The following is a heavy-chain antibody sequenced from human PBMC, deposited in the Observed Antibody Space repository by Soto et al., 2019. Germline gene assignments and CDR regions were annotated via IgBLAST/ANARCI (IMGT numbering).Heavy chain of an antibody. CDR2: ISSSSRTI. CDR1: GFSFSSYS. J-gene: IGHJ6*02. V-gene: IGHV3-48*02. D-gene: IGHD2-2*01. Sequence: EVQLVESGGGLVQPGGSLRVSCAASGFSFSSYSMNWVRQAPGKGLEWVSYISSSSRTIYYADSVKGRFTISRDNAKNSLYLQMNSLRDEDTGVYYCAKDRSSTMYAMDVWGRGTTVTVSS. CDR3: AKDRSSTMYAMDV.